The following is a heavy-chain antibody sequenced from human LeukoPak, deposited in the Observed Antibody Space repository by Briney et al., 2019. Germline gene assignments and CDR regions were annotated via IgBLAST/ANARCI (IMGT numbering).Heavy chain of an antibody. CDR3: ARGDVWFGEFPGDS. J-gene: IGHJ4*02. D-gene: IGHD3-10*01. V-gene: IGHV1-2*02. CDR2: INPNSGGT. CDR1: GYSFIDYY. Sequence: ASVKVSCKASGYSFIDYYMHWVRQAPGQGLEWMGWINPNSGGTNYAQKFQGRVTMTRDTSISTAYMELSRLRSDDTAVYYCARGDVWFGEFPGDSWGQGTLVTVSS.